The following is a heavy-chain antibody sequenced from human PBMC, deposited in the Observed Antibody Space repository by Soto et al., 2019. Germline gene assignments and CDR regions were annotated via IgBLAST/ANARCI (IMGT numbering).Heavy chain of an antibody. V-gene: IGHV1-18*04. J-gene: IGHJ4*02. D-gene: IGHD3-10*01. CDR1: GYNFLNYG. CDR3: ARDHGGATMALLY. Sequence: EASVKVSCKTSGYNFLNYGMSWVRQAPGQGPGWMGWISVYHGNTIYAQNFQGRVTMTTDTSTSTAYMELTSLRSDDTGVYYCARDHGGATMALLYWGQGTLVTVSS. CDR2: ISVYHGNT.